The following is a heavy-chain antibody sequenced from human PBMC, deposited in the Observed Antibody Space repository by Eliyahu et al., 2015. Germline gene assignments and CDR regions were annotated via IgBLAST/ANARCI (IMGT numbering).Heavy chain of an antibody. CDR2: ISGTGTTI. Sequence: EVQLVESGGGLVQPGGSLXLXCAASGFTXSSYSMXWXRQTPGKGLEWVSYISGTGTTIYYADSVKGRFTISRDNAKNSLYLQMNSLRDADTAVYYCATDLETNYWGQGTLVTVSS. D-gene: IGHD3-3*01. V-gene: IGHV3-48*02. J-gene: IGHJ4*02. CDR3: ATDLETNY. CDR1: GFTXSSYS.